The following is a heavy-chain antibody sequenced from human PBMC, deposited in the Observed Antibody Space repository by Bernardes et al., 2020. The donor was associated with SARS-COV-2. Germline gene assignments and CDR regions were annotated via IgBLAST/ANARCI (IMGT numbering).Heavy chain of an antibody. J-gene: IGHJ4*02. CDR1: GGSVSSGSYY. Sequence: SETLSLTCTVSGGSVSSGSYYWSWIRQPPGKGLEWIGYIYYSGSTNYNPSLKSRVTISVDTSKNQFSLKLSSVTAADTAVYYCARGPLGYPTLDFDYWGQGTLVTVSS. D-gene: IGHD3-16*02. V-gene: IGHV4-61*01. CDR3: ARGPLGYPTLDFDY. CDR2: IYYSGST.